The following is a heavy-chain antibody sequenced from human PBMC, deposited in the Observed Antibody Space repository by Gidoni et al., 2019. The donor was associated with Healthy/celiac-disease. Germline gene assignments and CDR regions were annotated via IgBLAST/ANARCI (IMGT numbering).Heavy chain of an antibody. V-gene: IGHV1-46*01. CDR3: ARGEDNGSGWYWFDP. J-gene: IGHJ5*02. Sequence: QVQLVQSGAEVKQPGALVKVSCEASVYTFTSYYMHWVRQAPGQGLEWMGIINPSGGSTSYAQKFQGRVTMTRDTSTSTVYMELGSLGYEGTAVYYGARGEDNGSGWYWFDPWGQGTLVTVSS. CDR1: VYTFTSYY. CDR2: INPSGGST. D-gene: IGHD3-10*01.